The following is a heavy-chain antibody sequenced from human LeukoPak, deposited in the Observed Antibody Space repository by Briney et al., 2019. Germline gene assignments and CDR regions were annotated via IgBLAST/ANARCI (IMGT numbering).Heavy chain of an antibody. CDR1: GYTFTGYY. V-gene: IGHV1-2*02. J-gene: IGHJ6*03. Sequence: ASVKVSCKASGYTFTGYYMHWVRQAPGQGLEWMGWINPNSGGTNYAQKFQGRVTMTRDTSISTAYMELSRLRSDDTAVYYCARGVGSSSYDYYYYYMDVWGKGTTVTVSS. D-gene: IGHD6-6*01. CDR2: INPNSGGT. CDR3: ARGVGSSSYDYYYYYMDV.